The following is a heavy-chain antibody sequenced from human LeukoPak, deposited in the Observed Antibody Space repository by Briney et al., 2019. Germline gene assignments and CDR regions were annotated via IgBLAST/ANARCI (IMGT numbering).Heavy chain of an antibody. CDR2: IKSKTDGETT. Sequence: GGSLRLSCAASGITFNNAWINWVRQAPGKGLEWVGRIKSKTDGETTDYAAPVQDRFTISRDDSKNTVDLRMDSPNSEDTAVYYCTTDARYFFDYWGQGTLVTVSS. J-gene: IGHJ4*02. V-gene: IGHV3-15*05. CDR1: GITFNNAW. CDR3: TTDARYFFDY.